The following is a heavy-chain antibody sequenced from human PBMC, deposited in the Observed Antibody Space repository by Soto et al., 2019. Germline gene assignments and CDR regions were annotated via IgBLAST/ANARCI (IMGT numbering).Heavy chain of an antibody. V-gene: IGHV4-39*01. CDR3: VSQRTTVLTQAYFDY. CDR2: VYYRGRS. D-gene: IGHD4-17*01. Sequence: SETLSLTCTVSGGSVTNSSYYWGWIRQSPGKGLEWIGSVYYRGRSYSKSSVKSRVTISVDTSKNQLSLNFNSVTASDTALYYCVSQRTTVLTQAYFDYWGPGSLGT. CDR1: GGSVTNSSYY. J-gene: IGHJ4*02.